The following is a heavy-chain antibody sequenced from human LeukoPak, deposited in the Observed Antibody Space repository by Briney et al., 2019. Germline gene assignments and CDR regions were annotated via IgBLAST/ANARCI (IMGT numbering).Heavy chain of an antibody. J-gene: IGHJ4*02. V-gene: IGHV3-11*01. CDR2: ISSSGSAI. CDR3: ARDRGATLYYFDY. D-gene: IGHD1-26*01. CDR1: GFTFSSYW. Sequence: KPGGSLRLSCAASGFTFSSYWMSWIRQAPGKGLEWVSYISSSGSAIYYADSVKGRFTISRDNAKNSLYLQMNSLRAEDTAVYYCARDRGATLYYFDYWGQGTLVTVSS.